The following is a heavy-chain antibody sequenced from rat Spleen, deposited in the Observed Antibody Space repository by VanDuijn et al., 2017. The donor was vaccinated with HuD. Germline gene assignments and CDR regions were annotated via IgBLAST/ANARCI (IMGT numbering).Heavy chain of an antibody. Sequence: EVQLMESGGGLVQPGRPLKLSCVASGFTLNNYWMTWIRQAPGKGLEWVASITNTGGSTYYPDSVKGRFTISRDNAKSTLYLQMDSLMSEDTATYYCVRQPHTTYVYGYYFDYWGQGVMVTVSS. J-gene: IGHJ2*01. CDR1: GFTLNNYW. CDR2: ITNTGGST. CDR3: VRQPHTTYVYGYYFDY. V-gene: IGHV5-31*01. D-gene: IGHD1-2*01.